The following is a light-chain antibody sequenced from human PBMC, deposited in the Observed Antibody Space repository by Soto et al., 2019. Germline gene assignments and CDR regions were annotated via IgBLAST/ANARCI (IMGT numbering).Light chain of an antibody. J-gene: IGKJ4*01. Sequence: DTQMTQSPSTLSASVGDRVTVTCRASQSISSWLAWYQQKPGKAPKLLIHDANSLESGVQSRFSGSGSGTEFTLTIRSLQPEDFATYYCKQSYSTPLTFGGGTKVDIK. V-gene: IGKV1-5*01. CDR3: KQSYSTPLT. CDR1: QSISSW. CDR2: DAN.